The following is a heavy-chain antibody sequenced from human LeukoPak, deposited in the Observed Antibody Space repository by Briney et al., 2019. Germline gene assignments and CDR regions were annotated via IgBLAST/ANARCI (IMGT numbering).Heavy chain of an antibody. CDR2: IYTSGST. J-gene: IGHJ4*02. Sequence: SQTLSLTCTVSGGSISSGSYYWSWIRQPAGKGLEWIGRIYTSGSTNYNPSLKSRVTISVDTSKNQFSLKLCSVTAADTAVYYCARHIVVVPAAYFDYWGQGTLVTVSS. D-gene: IGHD2-2*01. CDR1: GGSISSGSYY. V-gene: IGHV4-61*02. CDR3: ARHIVVVPAAYFDY.